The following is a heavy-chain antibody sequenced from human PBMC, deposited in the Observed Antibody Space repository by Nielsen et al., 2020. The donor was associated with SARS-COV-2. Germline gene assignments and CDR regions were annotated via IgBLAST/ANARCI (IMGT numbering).Heavy chain of an antibody. CDR2: ISYDGNNK. D-gene: IGHD6-19*01. CDR3: ARDPSSGWYSYFDY. CDR1: GFTFSNYA. Sequence: GESLKISCAASGFTFSNYAMHWVRQAPGKGLEWVAVISYDGNNKYYADSVKGRFTISRDNSKNTLYLQMNSLRAEDTAVYYCARDPSSGWYSYFDYWGQGTLVTVSS. J-gene: IGHJ4*02. V-gene: IGHV3-30-3*01.